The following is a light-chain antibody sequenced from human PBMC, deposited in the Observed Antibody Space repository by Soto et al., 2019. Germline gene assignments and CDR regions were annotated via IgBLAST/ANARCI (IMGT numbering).Light chain of an antibody. Sequence: QSALTQPPSASGSLGRSVTISCTGTSSDVGACNYVSWFQQHPGKAPKLMIYEVSKRPSGVPDRFSGSKSGSTASLTVSGLQAEDEADYYCSSCAGRDDTIFGGGTNLTVL. CDR1: SSDVGACNY. CDR2: EVS. V-gene: IGLV2-8*01. J-gene: IGLJ2*01. CDR3: SSCAGRDDTI.